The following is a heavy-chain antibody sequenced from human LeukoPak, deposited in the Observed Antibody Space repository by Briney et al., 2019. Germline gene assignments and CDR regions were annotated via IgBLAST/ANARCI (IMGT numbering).Heavy chain of an antibody. CDR2: ISFYDGNT. CDR1: GYTVTSHG. Sequence: ASVKVSCKASGYTVTSHGISWVRQAPGQGLEWMGWISFYDGNTNYAQKLHGRMTMTTDTSTSTAYMELRSLRSDDTAVYYCARDQSPRGIDYWGQGTLVTVSS. D-gene: IGHD3-10*01. V-gene: IGHV1-18*01. CDR3: ARDQSPRGIDY. J-gene: IGHJ4*02.